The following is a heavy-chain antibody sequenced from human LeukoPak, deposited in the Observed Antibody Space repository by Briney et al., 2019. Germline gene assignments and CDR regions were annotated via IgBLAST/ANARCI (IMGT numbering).Heavy chain of an antibody. D-gene: IGHD3-10*01. V-gene: IGHV1-8*03. Sequence: ASVKVSCKASGYTFTSYDINWVRQATGQGLEWMGWMNPNSGNSGYAQKFQGRVTITRNTPISTAYMELSSLRSEHTAVYYCARVMVRGVSFLNYWGQGPLVTVSS. CDR2: MNPNSGNS. J-gene: IGHJ4*02. CDR3: ARVMVRGVSFLNY. CDR1: GYTFTSYD.